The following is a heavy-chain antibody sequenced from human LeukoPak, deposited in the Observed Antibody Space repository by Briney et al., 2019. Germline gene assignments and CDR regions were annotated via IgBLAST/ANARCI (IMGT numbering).Heavy chain of an antibody. CDR3: ARLYGSGSYYYYYYMDV. J-gene: IGHJ6*03. Sequence: ASVKVSCKASGYTFTSYYMHWVRQAPGQGLEWMGIINPSGGSTSYAQKFQGRVTMTRNTSISTAYMELSSLRSEDTAVYYCARLYGSGSYYYYYYMDVWGKGTTVTISS. CDR1: GYTFTSYY. D-gene: IGHD3-10*01. CDR2: INPSGGST. V-gene: IGHV1-46*01.